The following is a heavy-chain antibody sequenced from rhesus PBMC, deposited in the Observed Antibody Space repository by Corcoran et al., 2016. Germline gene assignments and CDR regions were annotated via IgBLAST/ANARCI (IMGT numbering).Heavy chain of an antibody. CDR3: ARGPYNSGSYNDAFDF. V-gene: IGHV4-169*01. CDR2: IYGSGSST. Sequence: QLQLQESGPGLVKPSETLSVTCAVSGGSISSSYWSWIRQAPGKGLEWIGYIYGSGSSTNYNPSLKSRVTLSVDTSKNQFSRKLSSVTTADTAVYYLARGPYNSGSYNDAFDFWGQGLRVTVSS. J-gene: IGHJ3*01. D-gene: IGHD1-44*02. CDR1: GGSISSSY.